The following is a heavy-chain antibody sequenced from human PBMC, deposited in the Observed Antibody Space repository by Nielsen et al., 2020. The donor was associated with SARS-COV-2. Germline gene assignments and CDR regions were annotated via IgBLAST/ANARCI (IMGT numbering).Heavy chain of an antibody. CDR3: ATADDYDY. J-gene: IGHJ4*02. Sequence: LSLTCAASGFTFQYHGIHWVRQAPGKGLEWVALISDDGSHEYYADSVKGRFTISRDNSKKTVSLQMSRLRHEDTAVYYCATADDYDYWGQGTVVTVSS. CDR2: ISDDGSHE. D-gene: IGHD4-11*01. CDR1: GFTFQYHG. V-gene: IGHV3-30*03.